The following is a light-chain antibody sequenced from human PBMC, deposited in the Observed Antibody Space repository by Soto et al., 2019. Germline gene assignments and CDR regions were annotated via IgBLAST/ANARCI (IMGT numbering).Light chain of an antibody. V-gene: IGKV1-39*01. CDR1: HSISTS. Sequence: IQMTQSPSSLSASVGDIVTVTCRASHSISTSLNWYQQKPGKAPMLLIYAASSLQGGVPSRFSGSGSGTDFTLTISSLQPEDFATYYCQQTFSTSNTFGQGTRLEIK. CDR2: AAS. J-gene: IGKJ5*01. CDR3: QQTFSTSNT.